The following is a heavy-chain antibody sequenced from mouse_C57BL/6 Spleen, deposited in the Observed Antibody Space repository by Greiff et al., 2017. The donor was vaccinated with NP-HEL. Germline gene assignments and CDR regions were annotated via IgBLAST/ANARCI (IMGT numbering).Heavy chain of an antibody. CDR3: ARGEYEGYSNFDY. D-gene: IGHD2-5*01. CDR1: GYTFTSYW. V-gene: IGHV1-53*01. CDR2: INPSNGGT. J-gene: IGHJ2*01. Sequence: QVQLKQPGTELVKPGASVKLSCKASGYTFTSYWLHWVKQRPGQGLEWIGNINPSNGGTNYNEKFKSKATLTVDKSSSTAYMQLSSLTSEDSAVYYCARGEYEGYSNFDYWGQGTTLTVSS.